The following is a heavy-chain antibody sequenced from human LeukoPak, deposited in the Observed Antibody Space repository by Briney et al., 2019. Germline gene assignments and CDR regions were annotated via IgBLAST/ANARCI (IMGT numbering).Heavy chain of an antibody. CDR1: GYTFTSYG. CDR3: ARDRLYYYDWYYFDY. J-gene: IGHJ4*02. CDR2: ISAYNGNT. Sequence: GASVKVSCKASGYTFTSYGISWVRQAPGQGLEWMGWISAYNGNTDYAQKLQGRVTMTTDTSTSTAYMELRSLRSDDTAVYYCARDRLYYYDWYYFDYWGQGTLVTVSS. V-gene: IGHV1-18*01. D-gene: IGHD3-22*01.